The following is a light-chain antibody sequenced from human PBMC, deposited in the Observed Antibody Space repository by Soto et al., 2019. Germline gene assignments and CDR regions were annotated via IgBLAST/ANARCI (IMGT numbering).Light chain of an antibody. Sequence: EVMMTQSPDTLSVSPGETATLSSRASQNVRSYLAWYQQTPGQAPRLLIYGASTRATGITARFSGSGSGTEFTLTISSLQSVDVAIYYCQQYNNWPLTFGGGTKVEIK. CDR1: QNVRSY. V-gene: IGKV3-15*01. J-gene: IGKJ4*01. CDR2: GAS. CDR3: QQYNNWPLT.